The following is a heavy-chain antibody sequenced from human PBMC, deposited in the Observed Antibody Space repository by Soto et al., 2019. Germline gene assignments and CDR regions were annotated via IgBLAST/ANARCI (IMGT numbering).Heavy chain of an antibody. CDR3: ARVNTVTSFYFDS. J-gene: IGHJ4*02. CDR1: GFTFSDHY. CDR2: IRKKANGYTT. Sequence: HPGGSLRLSCATSGFTFSDHYMDWVRQAPGKGLEWVGRIRKKANGYTTEYAASVKDRFIISRDDSKNSLHLQMNSLKTEDTAVYYCARVNTVTSFYFDSWGQGTLVTVSS. D-gene: IGHD4-17*01. V-gene: IGHV3-72*01.